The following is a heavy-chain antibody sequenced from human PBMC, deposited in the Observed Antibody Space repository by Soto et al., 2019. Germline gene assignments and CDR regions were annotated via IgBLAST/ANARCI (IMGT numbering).Heavy chain of an antibody. V-gene: IGHV4-39*01. D-gene: IGHD2-15*01. J-gene: IGHJ4*02. CDR2: IYYSGST. CDR1: GGSISSSSYY. Sequence: PSETLSLTXTVSGGSISSSSYYWGWIRQPPGKGLEWIGSIYYSGSTYYNPSLKSRVTISVDTSKNQFSLKLSSVTAADTAVYYCARHQVVVAAMTNWGQGTLVTVSS. CDR3: ARHQVVVAAMTN.